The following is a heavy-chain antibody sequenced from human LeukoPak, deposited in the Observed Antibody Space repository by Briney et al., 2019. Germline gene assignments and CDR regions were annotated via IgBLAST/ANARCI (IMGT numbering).Heavy chain of an antibody. J-gene: IGHJ4*02. CDR1: SAPTSSYF. Sequence: PSETLSLTCTVYSAPTSSYFWSWVRQVPGKGLEWIGYIYQNGNTIYNPSLKSRVTISIDTSNNQFSLELNSVTAADTAVYYCARERPSYHTSDYFKFFDYWGQGSLVTVSS. D-gene: IGHD3-22*01. V-gene: IGHV4-59*01. CDR2: IYQNGNT. CDR3: ARERPSYHTSDYFKFFDY.